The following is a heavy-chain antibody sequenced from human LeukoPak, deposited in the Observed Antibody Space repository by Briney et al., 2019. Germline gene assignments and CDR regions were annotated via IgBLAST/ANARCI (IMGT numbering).Heavy chain of an antibody. CDR3: ARGQILLWFGELWRGDWFDP. CDR2: IYYSGST. V-gene: IGHV4-59*01. CDR1: GGSISSYY. Sequence: PSETLSLTCTVSGGSISSYYWSWIRQPPGKGLEWIGYIYYSGSTNYNPSLKSRVTISVDTSKNQFSLKLSSVTAADTAVYYCARGQILLWFGELWRGDWFDPWGQGTLVTVSS. D-gene: IGHD3-10*01. J-gene: IGHJ5*02.